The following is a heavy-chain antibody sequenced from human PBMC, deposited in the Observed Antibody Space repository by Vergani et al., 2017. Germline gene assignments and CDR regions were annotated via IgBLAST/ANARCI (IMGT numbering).Heavy chain of an antibody. CDR1: GFTFSSYA. Sequence: VQLVESGGGVVQPGRSLRLSCAASGFTFSSYAMSWVRQAPGKELDWVSAISGSGGSTYYAASVKGRFTISRDNSKKTLYLQMNSLRSEDTAVYYCAKDFCSSTSCYTPPDAFDIWGQGTMVTVSS. D-gene: IGHD2-2*02. CDR2: ISGSGGST. V-gene: IGHV3-23*04. CDR3: AKDFCSSTSCYTPPDAFDI. J-gene: IGHJ3*02.